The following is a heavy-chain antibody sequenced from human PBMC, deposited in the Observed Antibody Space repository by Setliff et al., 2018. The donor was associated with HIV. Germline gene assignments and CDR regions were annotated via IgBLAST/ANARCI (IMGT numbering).Heavy chain of an antibody. V-gene: IGHV3-48*01. Sequence: ETLSLTCAVYGGSFSSYSMNWVRQAPGKGLEWVSYISSSSSTIYYADSVKGRFTISRDNAKNSLYLQMNSLRAEDTAVYYCARGRIAARPRGGFDYWGQGTLVTVSS. D-gene: IGHD6-6*01. CDR2: ISSSSSTI. CDR3: ARGRIAARPRGGFDY. J-gene: IGHJ4*02. CDR1: GGSFSSYS.